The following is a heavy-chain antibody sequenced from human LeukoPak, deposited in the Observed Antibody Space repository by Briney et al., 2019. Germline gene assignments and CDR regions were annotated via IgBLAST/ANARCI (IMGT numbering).Heavy chain of an antibody. J-gene: IGHJ1*01. V-gene: IGHV4-39*01. CDR1: GDSVSRSDSY. CDR3: ARRRYYDGSGYLE. CDR2: IYFSGRT. D-gene: IGHD3-22*01. Sequence: SETLSLSCSVSGDSVSRSDSYWDWIRQPPGKGLEWIGTIYFSGRTYYSPSLKSRVTMSVDPSNNQFSLNLRSVTAADTAVYYCARRRYYDGSGYLEWGQGTLLSVSS.